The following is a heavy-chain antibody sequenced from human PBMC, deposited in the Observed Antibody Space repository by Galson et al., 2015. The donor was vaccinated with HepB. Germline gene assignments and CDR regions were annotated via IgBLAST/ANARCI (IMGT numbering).Heavy chain of an antibody. V-gene: IGHV3-72*01. Sequence: SLRLSCAVSGFTFSDHSIDWVRQAPGKGLEWVGRSRNKPRGYSTAYAASVKGRFTVSRYDTKNSVFLQMNSLRSEDTAVYYCARAEVTTVVTDFDSWGQGTLVTVSS. J-gene: IGHJ4*02. D-gene: IGHD4-23*01. CDR3: ARAEVTTVVTDFDS. CDR2: SRNKPRGYST. CDR1: GFTFSDHS.